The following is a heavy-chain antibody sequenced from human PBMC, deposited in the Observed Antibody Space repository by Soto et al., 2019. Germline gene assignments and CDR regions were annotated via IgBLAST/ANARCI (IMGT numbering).Heavy chain of an antibody. Sequence: QVQLVQSGAEVKKPGASVKVSCKASGYTFTSYAISWVRQAPGQGLEWMGWISGYNGNTNYAQKLQGRVTMTTDTSASTAYMELRSLRSDDTAVYYCASSRGGGIVGATDDYWGQGTLVTVYS. CDR3: ASSRGGGIVGATDDY. CDR1: GYTFTSYA. V-gene: IGHV1-18*01. J-gene: IGHJ4*02. CDR2: ISGYNGNT. D-gene: IGHD1-26*01.